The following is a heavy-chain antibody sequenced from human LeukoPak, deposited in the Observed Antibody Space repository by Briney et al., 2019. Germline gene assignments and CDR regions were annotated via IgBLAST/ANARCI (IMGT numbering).Heavy chain of an antibody. V-gene: IGHV3-23*01. D-gene: IGHD5-12*01. Sequence: PGGSLRLSCAASGFTFSSYAMSWVRQAPGKGLEWVSAISGSGGSTYYADSVKGRFTISRDNSKNTLYLQMNSLRAEDTAVYYCAKERVATMDVYYYYGMDVWGQGTTVTVSS. CDR3: AKERVATMDVYYYYGMDV. CDR1: GFTFSSYA. J-gene: IGHJ6*02. CDR2: ISGSGGST.